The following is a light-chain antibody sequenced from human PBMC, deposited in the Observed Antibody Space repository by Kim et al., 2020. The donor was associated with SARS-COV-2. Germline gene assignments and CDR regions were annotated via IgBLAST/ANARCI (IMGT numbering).Light chain of an antibody. Sequence: ALGQTVSNTCQAEGLRRVDASRYKQKPGQDPVLVFFGRASRPSGIPDRFSGAISGNTASLTITGAQAEDEADYYCNGRDDNPHNWVFGGGTQLTVL. V-gene: IGLV3-19*01. CDR2: GRA. CDR1: GLRRVD. CDR3: NGRDDNPHNWV. J-gene: IGLJ3*02.